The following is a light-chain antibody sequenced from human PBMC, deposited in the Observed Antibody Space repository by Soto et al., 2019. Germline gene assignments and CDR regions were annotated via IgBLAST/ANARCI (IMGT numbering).Light chain of an antibody. V-gene: IGKV3-20*01. Sequence: EIVLTQSPGTLSLSPGERATLSCRASQSVSSRSLAWFQKKPGQAPRLLIYAASSRATGIPDRFSGSGFGTDFTLTISRLEPEDFAVYYCQHYGSSPWTFGQGTKVEIK. CDR2: AAS. J-gene: IGKJ1*01. CDR1: QSVSSRS. CDR3: QHYGSSPWT.